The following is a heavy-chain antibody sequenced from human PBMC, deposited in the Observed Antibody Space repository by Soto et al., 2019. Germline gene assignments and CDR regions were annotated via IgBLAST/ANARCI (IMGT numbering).Heavy chain of an antibody. V-gene: IGHV4-31*03. Sequence: SATLSLTCTVSGGSIGSGGYYWSWIRQHPWKGLEWIGYIYYSGSTYYNPSLKSRVTISVDTSKNQFSLKLSSVTAADTAVYYCARYGGYEGLRFDPWGQGTLVTVS. CDR3: ARYGGYEGLRFDP. D-gene: IGHD5-12*01. J-gene: IGHJ5*02. CDR2: IYYSGST. CDR1: GGSIGSGGYY.